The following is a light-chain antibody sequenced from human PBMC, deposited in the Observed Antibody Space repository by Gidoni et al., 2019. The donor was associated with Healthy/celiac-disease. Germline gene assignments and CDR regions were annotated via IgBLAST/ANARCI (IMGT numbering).Light chain of an antibody. Sequence: QSVLTQPPSASGTPGQRVTISCSGSSSNLGSNTVNWYQQIPGTAPKLLIYSNNQRPSGVPDRFSGSKSGTSASLAISGLQSEDEADYYCAAWDDSLNAWVFGGGTKLTVL. CDR1: SSNLGSNT. V-gene: IGLV1-44*01. J-gene: IGLJ3*02. CDR2: SNN. CDR3: AAWDDSLNAWV.